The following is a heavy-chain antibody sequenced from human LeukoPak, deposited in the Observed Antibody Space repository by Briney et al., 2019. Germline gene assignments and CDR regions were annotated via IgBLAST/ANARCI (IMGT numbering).Heavy chain of an antibody. CDR3: PRISSGFDY. V-gene: IGHV1-69*04. D-gene: IGHD3-22*01. Sequence: SVKVSCKASGGTFSSYAISWVRQAPGQGLEWMGRIIPILGIANYAQKFQGRVTITADKSTSTAYMELSSLRSEDTAVYYCPRISSGFDYWGQGTLVSVSS. CDR1: GGTFSSYA. CDR2: IIPILGIA. J-gene: IGHJ4*02.